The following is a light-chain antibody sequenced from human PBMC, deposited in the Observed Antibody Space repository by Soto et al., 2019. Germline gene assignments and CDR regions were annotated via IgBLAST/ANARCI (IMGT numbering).Light chain of an antibody. J-gene: IGKJ1*01. Sequence: DIQMTQTPATLSAFAGDRVTVTCRASQSVSSWVAWYQEKPGRGPKLLIYDASTWQSGVPSRFIGSGSGTAFTLIITSLQADEFATYYCRHHYTYSPGTFGQGTRVEVK. CDR1: QSVSSW. CDR2: DAS. V-gene: IGKV1-5*01. CDR3: RHHYTYSPGT.